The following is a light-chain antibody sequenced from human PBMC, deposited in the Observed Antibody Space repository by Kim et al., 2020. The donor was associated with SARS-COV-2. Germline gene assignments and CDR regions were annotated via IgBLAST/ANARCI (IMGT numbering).Light chain of an antibody. V-gene: IGKV1-39*01. Sequence: ESRGDRVTITGRTSQNINIHLNCYHPKPGRAPKLLIYAASTLQGGVPSRFSGSGSETDFTLTISSLQPEDFATYFCQQTYISPVTFGPGTKVDIK. CDR2: AAS. J-gene: IGKJ3*01. CDR3: QQTYISPVT. CDR1: QNINIH.